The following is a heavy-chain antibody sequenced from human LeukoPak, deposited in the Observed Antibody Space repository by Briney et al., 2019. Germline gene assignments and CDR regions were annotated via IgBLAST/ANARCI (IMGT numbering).Heavy chain of an antibody. CDR3: AKDGWNDVLYNSNWFDP. V-gene: IGHV3-23*01. CDR2: ISISGGLT. Sequence: PGGSLRLSCAASGVTFTNYAMTWVRQAPRKGLGWVSGISISGGLTNYGDSVNGRLPSSRDNSKNSLYLQMNSLRAEDTALYYCAKDGWNDVLYNSNWFDPWGQGTLVTVSS. D-gene: IGHD1-1*01. J-gene: IGHJ5*02. CDR1: GVTFTNYA.